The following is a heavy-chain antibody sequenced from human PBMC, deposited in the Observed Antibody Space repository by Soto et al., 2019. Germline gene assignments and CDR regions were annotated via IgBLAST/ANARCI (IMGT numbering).Heavy chain of an antibody. Sequence: GGSLRLSCAASGFTFSSYAMSWVRQAPGKGLEWVSAISGTGVSTYADSVKGRFTISRDNSNNTLYLQMNSLGVEDTAVYYCARDYYYDSRSSSVNWFDPWGQGTWVTV. D-gene: IGHD3-22*01. J-gene: IGHJ5*02. CDR2: ISGTGVST. V-gene: IGHV3-23*01. CDR1: GFTFSSYA. CDR3: ARDYYYDSRSSSVNWFDP.